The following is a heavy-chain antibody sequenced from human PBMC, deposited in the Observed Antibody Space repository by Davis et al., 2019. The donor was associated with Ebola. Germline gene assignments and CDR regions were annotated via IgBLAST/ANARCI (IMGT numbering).Heavy chain of an antibody. V-gene: IGHV3-13*01. J-gene: IGHJ5*01. Sequence: PGGSLRLSCAASGFTFRSYDMHWVRHATGKGLKWVSAIGAAGDTYYPVSVKGRFTISRENAKNSLYLQMNSLRAEDTAVYYCARAGFGSTWFDCWGQGILVTVSS. CDR2: IGAAGDT. CDR3: ARAGFGSTWFDC. CDR1: GFTFRSYD. D-gene: IGHD6-13*01.